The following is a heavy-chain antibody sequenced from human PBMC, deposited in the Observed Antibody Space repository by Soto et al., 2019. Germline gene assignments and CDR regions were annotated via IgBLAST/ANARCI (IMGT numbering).Heavy chain of an antibody. J-gene: IGHJ4*02. V-gene: IGHV3-74*01. CDR3: VRSQYYYDA. CDR2: ISQDAFTT. CDR1: EFTFSAHW. Sequence: GGSLRLSCTASEFTFSAHWMDWVRQAPGKGLVCVSRISQDAFTTTYADSVKGRFTISRDNAKNTLYLQMNSLRAEDTAVYYCVRSQYYYDAWGQGILVTVSS. D-gene: IGHD6-19*01.